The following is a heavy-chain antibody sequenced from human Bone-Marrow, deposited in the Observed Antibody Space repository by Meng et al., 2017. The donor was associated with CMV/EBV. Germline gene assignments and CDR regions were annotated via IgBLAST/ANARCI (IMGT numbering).Heavy chain of an antibody. D-gene: IGHD3-22*01. CDR3: ARVYYYDSSGLYH. J-gene: IGHJ5*02. Sequence: ASVKVSCKASGYTFTGYYMHWVRQAPGQGLEWMGWINPNSGGTNYAQKFQGRVTMTRDTSISTAYMELSRLRSDDTAVYYCARVYYYDSSGLYHWGQGTRVTVSS. V-gene: IGHV1-2*02. CDR2: INPNSGGT. CDR1: GYTFTGYY.